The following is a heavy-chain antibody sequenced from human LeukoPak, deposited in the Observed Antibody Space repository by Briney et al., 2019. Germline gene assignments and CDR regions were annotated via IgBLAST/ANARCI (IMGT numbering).Heavy chain of an antibody. CDR1: GFTFSSYA. V-gene: IGHV3-30-3*01. Sequence: GGSLRLSCAASGFTFSSYAIHWVRQAPGKGLEWVAVISYDGSNQYYADSVKGRFTISRDNSKNTLYLQMNTLRPEDTAVYYCATGNRWLQLWTEDCWGQGTLVTVSS. CDR2: ISYDGSNQ. J-gene: IGHJ4*02. CDR3: ATGNRWLQLWTEDC. D-gene: IGHD5-24*01.